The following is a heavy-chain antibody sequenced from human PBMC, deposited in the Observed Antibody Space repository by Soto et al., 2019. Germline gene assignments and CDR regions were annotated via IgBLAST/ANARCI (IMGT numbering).Heavy chain of an antibody. V-gene: IGHV3-23*01. Sequence: EVQLLESGGGLVQPGGSLRLSCAASGFTFSNHAMSWVRQAPGKGLEWVSAISGNGISTYYAHSVRGRFTISRDNSKNTLYLQMNRLRADDTAVYFCARDAIAMVRGTNNWFDPWGQGTLVTVST. CDR1: GFTFSNHA. CDR3: ARDAIAMVRGTNNWFDP. CDR2: ISGNGIST. J-gene: IGHJ5*02. D-gene: IGHD3-10*01.